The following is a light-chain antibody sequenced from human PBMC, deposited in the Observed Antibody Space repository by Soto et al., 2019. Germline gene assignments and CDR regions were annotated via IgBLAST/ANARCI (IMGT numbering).Light chain of an antibody. V-gene: IGLV2-14*01. CDR2: EVT. J-gene: IGLJ3*02. CDR3: SSFTTTNTWV. Sequence: QSALTQPTSVSGSPGQSITISCTGTSSDLGSYDFVSWFQQHPGKAPKLMIYEVTNRPSGVSYRFSGSKSGNTASLTISGLQAEDEADYYCSSFTTTNTWVFGGGTKLPVL. CDR1: SSDLGSYDF.